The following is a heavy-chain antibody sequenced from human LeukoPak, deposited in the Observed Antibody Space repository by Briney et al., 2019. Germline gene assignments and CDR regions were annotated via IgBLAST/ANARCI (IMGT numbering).Heavy chain of an antibody. J-gene: IGHJ3*02. CDR3: ARDVPAYYYDSSGYTDAFDI. CDR2: ISSSSSYI. Sequence: GGSLRLSCAASGLTFSSYSMNWVRQAPGKGLEWVSSISSSSSYIYYADSVKGRFTISRDNAKNSLYLQMNSLRAEDTAVYYCARDVPAYYYDSSGYTDAFDIWGQGTMVTVSS. V-gene: IGHV3-21*01. CDR1: GLTFSSYS. D-gene: IGHD3-22*01.